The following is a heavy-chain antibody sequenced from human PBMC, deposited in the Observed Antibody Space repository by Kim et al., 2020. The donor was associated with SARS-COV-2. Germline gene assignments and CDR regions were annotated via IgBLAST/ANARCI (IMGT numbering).Heavy chain of an antibody. J-gene: IGHJ6*02. CDR1: GFTFDDYA. D-gene: IGHD3-16*01. CDR2: ISWNSGSI. CDR3: AKDLGSSYYDYVWGGEVGLYYYGMDV. V-gene: IGHV3-9*01. Sequence: GGSLRLSCAASGFTFDDYAMHWVRQAPGKGLEWVSGISWNSGSIGYADSVKGRFTISRDNAKNSLYLQMNSLRAEDTALYYCAKDLGSSYYDYVWGGEVGLYYYGMDVWGQGTTVTVSS.